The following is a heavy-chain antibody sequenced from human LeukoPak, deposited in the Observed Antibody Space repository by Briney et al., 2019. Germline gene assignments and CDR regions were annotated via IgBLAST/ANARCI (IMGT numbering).Heavy chain of an antibody. CDR1: GSSISSGYY. CDR2: IHHSGST. J-gene: IGHJ4*02. CDR3: ARGGTRLQPDY. D-gene: IGHD4-11*01. Sequence: PSETLSLTCAISGSSISSGYYWGWIRQPPGKGLEYIGSIHHSGSTYYSPSLKSRVTTSVDMSKNQLSLKVTSVTAADTAVYYCARGGTRLQPDYWGQGTLVTVSS. V-gene: IGHV4-38-2*01.